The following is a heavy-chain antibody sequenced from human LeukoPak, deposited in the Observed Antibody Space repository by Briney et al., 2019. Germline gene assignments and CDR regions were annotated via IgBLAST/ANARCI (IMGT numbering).Heavy chain of an antibody. D-gene: IGHD1-14*01. CDR2: IYYSGST. J-gene: IGHJ4*02. V-gene: IGHV4-59*08. CDR1: GGSISSYY. CDR3: ARHHASTGSSFDY. Sequence: SETLSFTCTVSGGSISSYYWSWIRQPPGKGLEWIGYIYYSGSTNYNPSLKSRVTISVDTSKNQFSLKLTSVTAADTAVYYCARHHASTGSSFDYWGQGTLVTVSS.